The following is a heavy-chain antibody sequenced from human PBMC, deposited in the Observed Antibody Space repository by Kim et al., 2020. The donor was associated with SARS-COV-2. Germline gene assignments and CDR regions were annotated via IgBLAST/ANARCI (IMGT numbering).Heavy chain of an antibody. CDR3: ARTSGSYSIFDY. CDR1: GFTVSSNY. Sequence: GGSLRLSCAASGFTVSSNYMSWVRQAPGKGLEWVSVIYSGGSTYYADSVKGRFTISRDNSKNTLYLQMNSLRAEDTAVYYCARTSGSYSIFDYWGQGTLVTVSS. D-gene: IGHD1-26*01. V-gene: IGHV3-53*01. J-gene: IGHJ4*02. CDR2: IYSGGST.